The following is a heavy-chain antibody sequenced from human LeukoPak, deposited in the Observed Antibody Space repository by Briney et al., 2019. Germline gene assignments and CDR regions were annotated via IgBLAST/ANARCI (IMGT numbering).Heavy chain of an antibody. Sequence: AETLSLTCTVSGGSISSSSYYWGWIRQPPGKGLEWIGSIFYSGITFYNPSLKSRVTISVDTSKNQFSLKLSSVTAADTAVYYCAREVTGTSDYWGQGTLVTVSS. CDR2: IFYSGIT. V-gene: IGHV4-39*07. J-gene: IGHJ4*02. CDR3: AREVTGTSDY. CDR1: GGSISSSSYY. D-gene: IGHD6-19*01.